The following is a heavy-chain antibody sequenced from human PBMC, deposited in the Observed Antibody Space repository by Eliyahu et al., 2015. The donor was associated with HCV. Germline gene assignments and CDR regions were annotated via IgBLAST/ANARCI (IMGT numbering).Heavy chain of an antibody. J-gene: IGHJ6*02. CDR3: AKDVASIAARRGYYYYGMDV. Sequence: QVQLVESGGGVVQPGGSLRLSCAASGFXXXSXGXHWVRQAPGKGLEWVAFIRYDGSNKYYADXVKGRFTISRDNSKNTLYLQMNSLRAEDTAVYYCAKDVASIAARRGYYYYGMDVWGQGTTVTVSS. V-gene: IGHV3-30*02. CDR1: GFXXXSXG. CDR2: IRYDGSNK. D-gene: IGHD6-6*01.